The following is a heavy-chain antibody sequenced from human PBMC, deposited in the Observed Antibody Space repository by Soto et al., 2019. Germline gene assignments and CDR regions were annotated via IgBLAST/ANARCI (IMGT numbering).Heavy chain of an antibody. CDR3: AGIDPGYFDY. J-gene: IGHJ4*02. Sequence: SETLSLTCTVSGGSISSYYWSWIRQPPGKGLEWIGYIYYSGSTNYNPSLKSRVTISVDTSKNQFSLKLSSVTAADTAVYYWAGIDPGYFDYWGQGTLVTVSS. V-gene: IGHV4-59*08. CDR2: IYYSGST. CDR1: GGSISSYY.